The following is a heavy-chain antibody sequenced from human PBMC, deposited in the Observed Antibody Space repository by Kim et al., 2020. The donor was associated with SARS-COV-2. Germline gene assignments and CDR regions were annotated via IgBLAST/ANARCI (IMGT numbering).Heavy chain of an antibody. J-gene: IGHJ4*02. CDR2: NP. Sequence: NPYYNPALKGRFTISVDTSKNQFSLKLSSMTAADTAVYYCARRRDTYFDFWGQGTLVTVSS. CDR3: ARRRDTYFDF. D-gene: IGHD5-18*01. V-gene: IGHV4-39*01.